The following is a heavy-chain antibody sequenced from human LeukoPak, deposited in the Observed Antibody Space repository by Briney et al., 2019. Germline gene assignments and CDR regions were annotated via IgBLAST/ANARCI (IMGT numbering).Heavy chain of an antibody. V-gene: IGHV3-48*04. CDR2: ISSSSSTI. CDR3: ARDRRWLFKYYFDY. Sequence: GGSLRLSCAASGFTFSSYSMNWVRQAPGKGLEWVSYISSSSSTIYYADSVKGRFTISRDNAKNSLYLQMNSLRAEDTAVYYCARDRRWLFKYYFDYWGQGTLVTVSS. J-gene: IGHJ4*02. D-gene: IGHD5-24*01. CDR1: GFTFSSYS.